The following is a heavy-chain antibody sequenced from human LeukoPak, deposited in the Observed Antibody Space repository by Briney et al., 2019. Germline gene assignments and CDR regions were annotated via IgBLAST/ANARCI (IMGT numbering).Heavy chain of an antibody. CDR3: ARDYYDSSGYVKGGIDY. CDR2: INPNSGDT. V-gene: IGHV1-2*02. D-gene: IGHD3-22*01. J-gene: IGHJ4*02. CDR1: GYTFTGYY. Sequence: ASVKVSCKASGYTFTGYYMHWVRQAPGQGLEWMGWINPNSGDTNYAQKFQGRVTMTRDTSISTAYMELSRLRSDDTAVYYCARDYYDSSGYVKGGIDYWGQGTLVTVSS.